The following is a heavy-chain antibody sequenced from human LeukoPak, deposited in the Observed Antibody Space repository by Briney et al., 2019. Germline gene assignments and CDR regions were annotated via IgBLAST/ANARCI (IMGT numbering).Heavy chain of an antibody. CDR1: GGSISSTNW. CDR2: ISLSGVT. V-gene: IGHV4-4*02. D-gene: IGHD1-26*01. Sequence: SGTLSLTCGVSGGSISSTNWWSWVRQPPGQGLEWIGEISLSGVTNYNPSLKSRVTMSLDRSKIHLSLTLTSVTAADTAVYYCSRESGAFSPFGYWGQGTLVTVPS. J-gene: IGHJ4*02. CDR3: SRESGAFSPFGY.